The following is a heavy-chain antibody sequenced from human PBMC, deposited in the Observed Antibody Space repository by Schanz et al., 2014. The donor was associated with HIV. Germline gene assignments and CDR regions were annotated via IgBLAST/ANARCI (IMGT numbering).Heavy chain of an antibody. CDR3: AREKTTLNWFDP. J-gene: IGHJ5*02. CDR2: IGTSNGNT. V-gene: IGHV1-18*01. Sequence: QVQLVQSGAEVKKPGASVRVSCKTSGYIFTSNGISWVRQAPGQGLEWMGWIGTSNGNTNYAQKFQGRVTMTTDTSTSTAYMELRSLRSDDTAVYYCAREKTTLNWFDPWGQGTLVTVSS. CDR1: GYIFTSNG. D-gene: IGHD4-4*01.